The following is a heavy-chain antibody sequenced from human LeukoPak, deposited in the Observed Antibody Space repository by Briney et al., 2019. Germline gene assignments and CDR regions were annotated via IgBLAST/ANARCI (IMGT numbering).Heavy chain of an antibody. Sequence: PSETLSLTCTVSGGSISSYYRSWIRQPPGKGLEWIGYIYYSGSTNYNPSLKSRVTISVDTSKNQFSLKLSSVTAADTAVYYCARRIAAAGTAPLFDYWGQGTLVTVSS. CDR2: IYYSGST. CDR3: ARRIAAAGTAPLFDY. D-gene: IGHD6-13*01. J-gene: IGHJ4*02. V-gene: IGHV4-59*01. CDR1: GGSISSYY.